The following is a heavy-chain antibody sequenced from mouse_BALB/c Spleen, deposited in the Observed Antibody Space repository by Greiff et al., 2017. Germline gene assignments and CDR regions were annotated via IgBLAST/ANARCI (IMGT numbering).Heavy chain of an antibody. CDR1: GYTFSSYW. CDR2: ILPGSGST. V-gene: IGHV1-9*01. J-gene: IGHJ3*01. D-gene: IGHD1-1*01. CDR3: ARGVLGFAY. Sequence: VQGVESGAELMKPGASVKISCKATGYTFSSYWIEWVKQRPGHGLEWIGEILPGSGSTNYNEKFKGKATFTADTSSNTAYMQLSSLTSEDSAVYYCARGVLGFAYWGQGTLVTVSA.